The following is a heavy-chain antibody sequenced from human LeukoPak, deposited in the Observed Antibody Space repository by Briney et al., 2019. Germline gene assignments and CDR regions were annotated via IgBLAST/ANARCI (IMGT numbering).Heavy chain of an antibody. CDR3: AXGGTAVARGEY. J-gene: IGHJ4*02. V-gene: IGHV3-48*01. Sequence: GGSLRLSCAASGFTFSSYSMNWVRQAPGKGLEWVSYISNSGSTTYYADSVKGRFTISRDNAKNSLYLQMNSLRVEDTAVYYRAXGGTAVARGEYWGQGTLVTVSS. CDR1: GFTFSSYS. CDR2: ISNSGSTT. D-gene: IGHD6-19*01.